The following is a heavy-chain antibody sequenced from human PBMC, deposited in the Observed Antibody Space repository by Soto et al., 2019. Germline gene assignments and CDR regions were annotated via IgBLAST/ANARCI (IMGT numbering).Heavy chain of an antibody. D-gene: IGHD3-16*01. J-gene: IGHJ4*03. Sequence: QVQLVQSGAEVKKPGSSVKVSCKASGGTFSSYAISWVRQAPGQGLEWMGGIIPIFGTANYAQKFQGRVTITADKSTSTAYMELSSLRSEDTAVYYCAREGQRGYNGGSTFDYWGQGTTVTVSS. CDR2: IIPIFGTA. CDR1: GGTFSSYA. V-gene: IGHV1-69*06. CDR3: AREGQRGYNGGSTFDY.